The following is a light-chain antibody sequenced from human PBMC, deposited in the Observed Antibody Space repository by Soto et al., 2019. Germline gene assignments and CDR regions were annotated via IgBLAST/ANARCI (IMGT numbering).Light chain of an antibody. CDR3: QQYNNWPPVT. J-gene: IGKJ3*01. V-gene: IGKV3-20*01. CDR1: QSFRSSY. Sequence: EIVLTQSPGTLSLSPGERATLSCRASQSFRSSYLTWYHQKPGQAPRLLIFGASSRATGTPDRFSGSGSGTEFTLTISSLQSEDFAVYFCQQYNNWPPVTFGPGTKVDI. CDR2: GAS.